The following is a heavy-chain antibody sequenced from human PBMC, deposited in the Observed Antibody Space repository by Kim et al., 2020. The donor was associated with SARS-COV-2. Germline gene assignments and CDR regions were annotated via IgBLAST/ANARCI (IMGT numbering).Heavy chain of an antibody. J-gene: IGHJ6*02. Sequence: GGSLRLSCAASGFTFSSYSMNWVRQAPGKGLEWVSSISSSSSYIYYADSVKGRFTISRDNAKNSLYLQMNSLRAEDTAVYYCARTMVRGVIIFYYGMDVWGQGTTVTVSS. V-gene: IGHV3-21*01. CDR2: ISSSSSYI. CDR3: ARTMVRGVIIFYYGMDV. CDR1: GFTFSSYS. D-gene: IGHD3-10*01.